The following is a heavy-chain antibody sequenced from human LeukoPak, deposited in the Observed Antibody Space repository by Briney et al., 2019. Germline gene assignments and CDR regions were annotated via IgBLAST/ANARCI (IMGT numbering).Heavy chain of an antibody. Sequence: GGSLRLSCAASGFTVSSNYMSWVRQAPGKGLEWVSVIYSGGSTYYADSVKGRFTISRDNSKNTLYLQMNGLRAEDTAVYYCARDSSGPFDYWGQGTLVTVSS. CDR1: GFTVSSNY. V-gene: IGHV3-66*02. CDR3: ARDSSGPFDY. J-gene: IGHJ4*02. D-gene: IGHD3-22*01. CDR2: IYSGGST.